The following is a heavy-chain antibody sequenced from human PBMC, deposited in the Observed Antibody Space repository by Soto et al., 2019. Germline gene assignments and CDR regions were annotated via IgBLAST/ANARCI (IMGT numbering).Heavy chain of an antibody. V-gene: IGHV1-69*14. D-gene: IGHD4-17*01. CDR1: GGTFSSYA. J-gene: IGHJ2*01. Sequence: QVQLVQSGAEVKKPGSSVKVSCKTSGGTFSSYAINWVRQAPGQGLEWMGGIIPIFGTANYAQKFQGRITITADKSTNTAEMERRSRRSDDTAVYYCASSPPPTVTMYSRYFDLWGRGTLVTVSS. CDR3: ASSPPPTVTMYSRYFDL. CDR2: IIPIFGTA.